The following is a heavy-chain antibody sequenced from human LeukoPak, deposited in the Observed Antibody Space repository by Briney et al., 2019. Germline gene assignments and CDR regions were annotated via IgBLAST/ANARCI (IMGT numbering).Heavy chain of an antibody. CDR3: TRVWLQYFDY. Sequence: GGSLRLSCAASGFIFSSYNMNWVRQAPGKGLEWVGFIRSKTYDCTTEYAASVKGRFTISRDDSKRIAYLQMNSLKTDDTAVYYCTRVWLQYFDYWGQGTLITVSS. V-gene: IGHV3-49*04. CDR2: IRSKTYDCTT. CDR1: GFIFSSYN. J-gene: IGHJ4*02. D-gene: IGHD5-24*01.